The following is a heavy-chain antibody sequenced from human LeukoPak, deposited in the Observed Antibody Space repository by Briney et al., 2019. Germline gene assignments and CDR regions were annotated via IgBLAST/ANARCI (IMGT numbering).Heavy chain of an antibody. CDR2: IIPILGIA. CDR1: GYTFTSYD. D-gene: IGHD6-13*01. J-gene: IGHJ4*02. CDR3: ARGRIAAAGAFDY. Sequence: GASVKVSCKASGYTFTSYDINWVRQAPGQGLEWMGRIIPILGIANYAQKFQGRVTITADKSTSTAYMELSSLRSEDTAVYYCARGRIAAAGAFDYWGQGTLVTVSS. V-gene: IGHV1-69*04.